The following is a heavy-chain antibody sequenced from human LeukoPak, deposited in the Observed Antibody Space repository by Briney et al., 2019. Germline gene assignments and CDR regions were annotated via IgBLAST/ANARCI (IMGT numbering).Heavy chain of an antibody. V-gene: IGHV5-51*01. Sequence: GETLKISCQGSGSSFTIYWIGGVRQIPGKGLGGMGIIYPGESATRYSPSFQGQVTISADKSISTAYLQWSSLKASDTAMYYCARSGSKVGATYFDIWGQGTMVTVSS. D-gene: IGHD1-26*01. J-gene: IGHJ3*02. CDR1: GSSFTIYW. CDR2: IYPGESAT. CDR3: ARSGSKVGATYFDI.